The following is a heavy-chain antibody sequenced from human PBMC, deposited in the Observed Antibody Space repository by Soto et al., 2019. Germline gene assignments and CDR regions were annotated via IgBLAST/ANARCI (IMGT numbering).Heavy chain of an antibody. V-gene: IGHV3-74*01. D-gene: IGHD6-13*01. CDR2: IKTDGSST. Sequence: GGSLRLSCAASGFTFSNYWMHWVRQGPGKGLVWVSRIKTDGSSTNYADSVKGRFTISRDNSKNTLYLQMKSLRADDTAVYYYARAAGYSSSSASLDYWGQGTLVTVSS. CDR1: GFTFSNYW. CDR3: ARAAGYSSSSASLDY. J-gene: IGHJ4*02.